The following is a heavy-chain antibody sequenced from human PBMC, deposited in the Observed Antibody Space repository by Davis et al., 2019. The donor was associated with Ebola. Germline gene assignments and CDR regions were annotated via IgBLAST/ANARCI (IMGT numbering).Heavy chain of an antibody. CDR3: ARDRKHPYFDY. CDR2: ISAYNGNT. CDR1: GYTFTGYY. J-gene: IGHJ4*02. Sequence: AASVKVSCKASGYTFTGYYMHWVRQAPGQGLEWMGWISAYNGNTNYAQKLQGRVTMTTDTSTSTAYMELRSLRSDDTAVYYCARDRKHPYFDYWGQGTLVTVSS. V-gene: IGHV1-18*04. D-gene: IGHD1-14*01.